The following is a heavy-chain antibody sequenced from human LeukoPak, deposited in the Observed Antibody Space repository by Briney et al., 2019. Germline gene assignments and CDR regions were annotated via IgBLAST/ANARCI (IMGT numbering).Heavy chain of an antibody. CDR1: GGSISATTYY. D-gene: IGHD6-6*01. V-gene: IGHV4-39*07. Sequence: SETLSLTCTVSGGSISATTYYWGWIRQPPGTGLEWIANIYYNGNTAYNPSLKSRATISIDTSKNQFSLRLNSVTAADTAVYYCARVAWGNAAAHPNWLDPWGQGILVTVSS. CDR3: ARVAWGNAAAHPNWLDP. J-gene: IGHJ5*02. CDR2: IYYNGNT.